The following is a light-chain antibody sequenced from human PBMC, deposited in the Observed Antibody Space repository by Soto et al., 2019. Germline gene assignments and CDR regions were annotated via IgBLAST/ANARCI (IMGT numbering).Light chain of an antibody. J-gene: IGLJ2*01. CDR2: EVS. Sequence: QSALTQPPSASGSPGQSVTISCTGTSSDVGGYNYVPWYQQHPGKAPKLMIYEVSKRPSGVPDRFSGSKSGNTASLTVSGLQAEDEADYYCSSYAGSNNRVVFGGGTQLTVL. V-gene: IGLV2-8*01. CDR1: SSDVGGYNY. CDR3: SSYAGSNNRVV.